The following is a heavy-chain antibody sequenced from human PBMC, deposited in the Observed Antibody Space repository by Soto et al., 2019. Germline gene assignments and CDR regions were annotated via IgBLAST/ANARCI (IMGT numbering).Heavy chain of an antibody. CDR2: IIPIFGTA. Sequence: SVKVSCKASGGTFSSYAISWVRQAPGQGLEWMGGIIPIFGTANYAQKFQGRVTITADESTSTAYMELSSLRSEDTAVYYCGYYGSGSYYYYYYGMDVWGQGTTVTVSS. D-gene: IGHD3-10*01. J-gene: IGHJ6*02. CDR1: GGTFSSYA. V-gene: IGHV1-69*13. CDR3: GYYGSGSYYYYYYGMDV.